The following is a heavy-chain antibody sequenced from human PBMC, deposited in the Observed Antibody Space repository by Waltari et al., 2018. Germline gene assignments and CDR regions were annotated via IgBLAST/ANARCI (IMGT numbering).Heavy chain of an antibody. CDR3: ARGPEYDSSGYYYFDY. Sequence: QVQLQQWGAGLLKPSETLSLPCAADGGPFSGYYWSWIRPPPGKGLEWIGEINHSGSTNYNPSLKSRVTISVDTSKNQFSLKLSSVTAADTAVYYCARGPEYDSSGYYYFDYWGQGTLVTVSS. J-gene: IGHJ4*02. CDR2: INHSGST. CDR1: GGPFSGYY. V-gene: IGHV4-34*01. D-gene: IGHD3-22*01.